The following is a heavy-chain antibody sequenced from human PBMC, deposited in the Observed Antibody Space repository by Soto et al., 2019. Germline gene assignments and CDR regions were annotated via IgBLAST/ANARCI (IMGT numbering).Heavy chain of an antibody. J-gene: IGHJ4*02. CDR3: AKDDRLVVVPAAIDY. Sequence: QVQLVESGGGVVQPGRSLRLSCAASGFTFSSYGMHWVRQAPGKGLEWVAVISYDGSNKYYADSVKGRFTMSRDNSKNTLYLQMNSLRAEDTAVYYCAKDDRLVVVPAAIDYWGQGTLVTVSS. D-gene: IGHD2-2*01. CDR2: ISYDGSNK. CDR1: GFTFSSYG. V-gene: IGHV3-30*18.